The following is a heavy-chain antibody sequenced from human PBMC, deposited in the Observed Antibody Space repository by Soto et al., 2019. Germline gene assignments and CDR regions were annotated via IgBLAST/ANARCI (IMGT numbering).Heavy chain of an antibody. D-gene: IGHD3-3*02. CDR3: AQNTANEISSRSFHS. V-gene: IGHV1-3*01. Sequence: CKDCGYYCTSFAMGWLRNTTGQRLEWMGWINAGNGNTKYSQKFQGRVTITRDTSASTAYMELSSLRSEDTAVYFCAQNTANEISSRSFHSWG. CDR1: GYYCTSFA. J-gene: IGHJ5*01. CDR2: INAGNGNT.